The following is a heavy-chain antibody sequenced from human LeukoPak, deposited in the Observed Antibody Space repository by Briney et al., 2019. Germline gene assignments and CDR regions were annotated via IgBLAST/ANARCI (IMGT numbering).Heavy chain of an antibody. J-gene: IGHJ4*02. D-gene: IGHD6-13*01. CDR2: IWYDGSNK. Sequence: GRSLRLSCAASGFTFSSYGMHWVRQAPGKGLEWVAVIWYDGSNKYYADSVKGRFTISRDNSKNTLYLQMNSLRAEDTAVYYRARDGSPGYSNQYYFDYWGQGTLVTVSS. CDR1: GFTFSSYG. CDR3: ARDGSPGYSNQYYFDY. V-gene: IGHV3-33*01.